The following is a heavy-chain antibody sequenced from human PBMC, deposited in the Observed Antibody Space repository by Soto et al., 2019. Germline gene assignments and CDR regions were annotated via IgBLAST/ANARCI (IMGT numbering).Heavy chain of an antibody. D-gene: IGHD3-3*01. CDR3: ARVAAQGITIFGGDAFDI. CDR2: IYYSGST. V-gene: IGHV4-30-4*01. J-gene: IGHJ3*02. Sequence: PSETLSLTCTVSGGSIISGDYYWICIRQPPWNGLEWIGYIYYSGSTYYNPSLKSRVTISVDTSKNQFSLKLSSVTAADTAVYYCARVAAQGITIFGGDAFDIWGQGTMVTVSS. CDR1: GGSIISGDYY.